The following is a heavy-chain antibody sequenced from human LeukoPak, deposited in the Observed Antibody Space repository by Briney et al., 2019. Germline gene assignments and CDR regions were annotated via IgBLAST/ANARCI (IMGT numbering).Heavy chain of an antibody. CDR1: GFTFSDYY. J-gene: IGHJ5*02. CDR2: ISSSGSTI. D-gene: IGHD3-10*01. CDR3: ARSPYYYGSGSFLPNWFDP. V-gene: IGHV3-11*01. Sequence: GGSLRLSCAASGFTFSDYYMSWIRQAPGKGLEWVSYISSSGSTIYYADSVKGRFTISRDNAKNSLYLQMNSLRAEDTAVYYCARSPYYYGSGSFLPNWFDPWGQGTLVTVSS.